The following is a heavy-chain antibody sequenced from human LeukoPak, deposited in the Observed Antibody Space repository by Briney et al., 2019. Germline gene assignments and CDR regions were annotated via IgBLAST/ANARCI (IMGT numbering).Heavy chain of an antibody. CDR2: FDPEDGET. J-gene: IGHJ5*02. D-gene: IGHD6-19*01. Sequence: ASVKVSCKVSGYTLTELSMHWVRQAPGKGLEWMGGFDPEDGETIYAQKFQGRVTMTEDTSTDTAYMELSSLRSEDTAVYYCATVASYSSGWYDWFDPWGQGTLVTVSS. CDR1: GYTLTELS. V-gene: IGHV1-24*01. CDR3: ATVASYSSGWYDWFDP.